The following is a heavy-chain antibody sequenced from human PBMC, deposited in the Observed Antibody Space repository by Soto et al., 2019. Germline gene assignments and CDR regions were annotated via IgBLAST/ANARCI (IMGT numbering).Heavy chain of an antibody. Sequence: GASVKVSCKASGYTFTSYAIHWVRQAPGQRLEWMGWINAGNGNTKYSQKFQGRVTITRDTSASTAYMELNSLRAEDSAAYYCAREYCGTDCYSIPWFDPWGQGTLVTVSS. V-gene: IGHV1-3*01. CDR3: AREYCGTDCYSIPWFDP. D-gene: IGHD2-21*02. J-gene: IGHJ5*02. CDR2: INAGNGNT. CDR1: GYTFTSYA.